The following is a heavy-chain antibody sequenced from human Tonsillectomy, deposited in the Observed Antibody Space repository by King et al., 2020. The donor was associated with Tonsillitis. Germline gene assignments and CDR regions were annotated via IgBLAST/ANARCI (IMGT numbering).Heavy chain of an antibody. V-gene: IGHV4-31*03. Sequence: QLQESGPGLVKPSQTLSLTCTVSVGSISSGGYYWSWIRQHPGKGLEWIGYIFYMGSTDYNPSLKSRVTISVDTFKNQFSLKLSSVTAADTAVYYCARGPLGIFGVVSHFDYWGQGTLVTVSS. J-gene: IGHJ4*02. CDR3: ARGPLGIFGVVSHFDY. CDR1: VGSISSGGYY. D-gene: IGHD3-3*01. CDR2: IFYMGST.